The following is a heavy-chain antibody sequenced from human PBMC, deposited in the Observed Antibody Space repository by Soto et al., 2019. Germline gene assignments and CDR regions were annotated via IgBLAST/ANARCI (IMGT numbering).Heavy chain of an antibody. CDR2: SYTSGTT. D-gene: IGHD3-9*01. Sequence: SETLSLTCAVSCGSMSGYYWSWIRQPAGERLEWIGRSYTSGTTDFNPSLKGRVTMSVDTSKNQFSLKLTSVTAADTALYYCAREDYYDTGYYVVWGQGTQVTVSS. CDR1: CGSMSGYY. J-gene: IGHJ4*02. V-gene: IGHV4-4*07. CDR3: AREDYYDTGYYVV.